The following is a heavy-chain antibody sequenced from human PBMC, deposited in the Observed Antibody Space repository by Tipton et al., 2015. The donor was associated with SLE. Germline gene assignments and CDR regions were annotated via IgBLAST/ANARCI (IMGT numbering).Heavy chain of an antibody. CDR2: IWYDGSYK. J-gene: IGHJ4*02. Sequence: SLRLSCAASGFDFKEYGMHWVRHTPGKGLEWAAVIWYDGSYKYYANSVEGRFTISRDNSKNTVTLQMNNIRVDDTGVYFCAKGLCTGADCSSHHLAIDYWGQGTLVTVSS. CDR1: GFDFKEYG. D-gene: IGHD2-8*02. CDR3: AKGLCTGADCSSHHLAIDY. V-gene: IGHV3-33*06.